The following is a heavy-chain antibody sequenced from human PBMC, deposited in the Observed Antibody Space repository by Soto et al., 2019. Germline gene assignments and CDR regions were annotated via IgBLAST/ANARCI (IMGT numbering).Heavy chain of an antibody. CDR1: GFTFSSYS. Sequence: EVQLVESGGGLVKPGGSLRLSCAASGFTFSSYSMNWVRQAPGKGLEWVSSISSSSSYIYYADSVKGRFTISRGNAKNSLYLQMNSLRAEDTAVYYCARAGQWLEGGDYWGQGTLVTVSS. D-gene: IGHD6-19*01. V-gene: IGHV3-21*01. J-gene: IGHJ4*02. CDR2: ISSSSSYI. CDR3: ARAGQWLEGGDY.